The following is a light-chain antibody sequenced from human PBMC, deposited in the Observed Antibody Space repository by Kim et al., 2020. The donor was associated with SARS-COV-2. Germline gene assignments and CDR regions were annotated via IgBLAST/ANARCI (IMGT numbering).Light chain of an antibody. J-gene: IGKJ4*01. V-gene: IGKV4-1*01. CDR1: QSVFYSPTNRDY. CDR3: QQYYSDPLS. CDR2: WAS. Sequence: APINCKSSQSVFYSPTNRDYLAWYQQKPGQSPKVLISWASTRESGVPDRFSGSGSGTDFTLTISSLQSEDVAIYYCQQYYSDPLSFGGGTKVDIK.